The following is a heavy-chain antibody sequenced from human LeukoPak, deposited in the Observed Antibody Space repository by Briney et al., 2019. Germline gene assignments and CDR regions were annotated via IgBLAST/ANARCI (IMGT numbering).Heavy chain of an antibody. D-gene: IGHD6-13*01. J-gene: IGHJ4*02. CDR3: ARLYSSSWYNFDY. V-gene: IGHV5-51*01. CDR2: IYPGDSDT. CDR1: GYRFSAYW. Sequence: GESLKISCKGSGYRFSAYWIGWVRRMPGKGLESLGIIYPGDSDTRYSPSFQGQVTMSVDNSISTAFLQWSSLKASDTAIYYCARLYSSSWYNFDYWGQGTLVTVSS.